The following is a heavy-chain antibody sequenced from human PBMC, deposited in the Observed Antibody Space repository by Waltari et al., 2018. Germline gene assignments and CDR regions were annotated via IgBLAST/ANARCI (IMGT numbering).Heavy chain of an antibody. Sequence: EVQLVQSGAEVMKPGATVKISCKVSGYTFTDYYMHWVQQAPGKGLEWMGLVDPEDGETISAEKFQGRVTITADTSTDTAYMELSSLRSEDTAVYYCATVGLAARIYYYYGMDVWGQGTTVTVSS. CDR1: GYTFTDYY. CDR2: VDPEDGET. CDR3: ATVGLAARIYYYYGMDV. D-gene: IGHD6-6*01. V-gene: IGHV1-69-2*01. J-gene: IGHJ6*02.